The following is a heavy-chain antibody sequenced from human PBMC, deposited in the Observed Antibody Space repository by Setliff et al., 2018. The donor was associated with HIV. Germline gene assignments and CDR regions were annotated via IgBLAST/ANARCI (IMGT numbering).Heavy chain of an antibody. Sequence: PGGSLRLSCAASGFSFSDSYMTWIRQAPGKGLEWVAVIWYDGSNKDYADSVKGRFTISGDNSKNTLYLQMNSLRAEDTAVYYCAKAPGLTSSWAIDYWGQGTLVTVSS. J-gene: IGHJ4*02. CDR3: AKAPGLTSSWAIDY. CDR1: GFSFSDSY. CDR2: IWYDGSNK. V-gene: IGHV3-33*06. D-gene: IGHD6-13*01.